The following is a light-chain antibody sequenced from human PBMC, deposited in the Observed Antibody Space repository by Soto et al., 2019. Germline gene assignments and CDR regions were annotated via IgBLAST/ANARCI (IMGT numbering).Light chain of an antibody. CDR1: PGAVTSGHY. J-gene: IGLJ2*01. Sequence: AVVTQEPSLTVSPGGTVTLTCGSSPGAVTSGHYPHWFQQKPGQAPRTLIHDTNNKHSWTPARFSGSLLGGKAALTLSGAQPEDEAEYYCMLSYSTAPVFGGGTKLTVL. CDR2: DTN. CDR3: MLSYSTAPV. V-gene: IGLV7-46*01.